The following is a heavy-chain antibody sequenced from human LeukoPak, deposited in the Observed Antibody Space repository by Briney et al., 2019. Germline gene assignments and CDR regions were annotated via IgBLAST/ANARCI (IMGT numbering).Heavy chain of an antibody. J-gene: IGHJ4*02. CDR1: GFTFDDYA. Sequence: GGSLRLSCAASGFTFDDYAMHWVRQAPGKGLEWVSGISWNSGSIGHADSVKGRFTISRDNAKNSLYLQMNSLRAEDTALYYCAKGGPDNYSSSWYTYFDYWGQGTLVTVSS. V-gene: IGHV3-9*01. D-gene: IGHD6-13*01. CDR3: AKGGPDNYSSSWYTYFDY. CDR2: ISWNSGSI.